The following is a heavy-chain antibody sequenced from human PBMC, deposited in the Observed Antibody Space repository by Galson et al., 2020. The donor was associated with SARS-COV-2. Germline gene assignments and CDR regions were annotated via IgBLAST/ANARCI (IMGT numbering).Heavy chain of an antibody. Sequence: SGFTFSDYTMIWVRQAPGKGLEWVSSIFGSGSYRYYADSVKGRFTISRDSAKSSLYLQMNSLGADDTAVYYCARDLGPAPMIKWYFDLWGRGALVTVSS. V-gene: IGHV3-21*01. CDR3: ARDLGPAPMIKWYFDL. CDR1: GFTFSDYT. J-gene: IGHJ2*01. CDR2: IFGSGSYR. D-gene: IGHD3-16*01.